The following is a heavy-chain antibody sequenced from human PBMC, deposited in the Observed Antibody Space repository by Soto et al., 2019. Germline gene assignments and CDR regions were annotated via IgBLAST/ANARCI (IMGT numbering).Heavy chain of an antibody. D-gene: IGHD2-8*01. Sequence: EVQLLESGGGLVQPGGSLRLSCAASGFTFSSYSMNWVRQAPGKGLEWVSSISSSSSYIYYADSVKGRFTISRDNAKNSLYLQMNSLRAEDTAVYYCARDHGVLMVYAMGYWGQGTLVTVSS. CDR2: ISSSSSYI. CDR1: GFTFSSYS. V-gene: IGHV3-21*01. CDR3: ARDHGVLMVYAMGY. J-gene: IGHJ4*02.